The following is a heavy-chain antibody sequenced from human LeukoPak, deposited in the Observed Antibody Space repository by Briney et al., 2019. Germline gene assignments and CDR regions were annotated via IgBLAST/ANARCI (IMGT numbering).Heavy chain of an antibody. CDR3: ARVERQCPTFKYYFDY. CDR2: IYYSGST. V-gene: IGHV4-59*01. D-gene: IGHD5-24*01. J-gene: IGHJ4*02. CDR1: GGSFRTYY. Sequence: PSETLSLTCTVSGGSFRTYYWSWIRQPPGKGLEWIGDIYYSGSTNYNPSLKSRVTISVDTSKNQFSLKLNSVTTADTAVYYCARVERQCPTFKYYFDYWGQGTMVTVSS.